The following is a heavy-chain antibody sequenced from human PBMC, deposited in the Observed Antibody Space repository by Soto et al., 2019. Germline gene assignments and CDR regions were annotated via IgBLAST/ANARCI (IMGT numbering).Heavy chain of an antibody. D-gene: IGHD2-2*01. V-gene: IGHV4-59*01. J-gene: IGHJ4*02. Sequence: QVQLQESGPGLVKPSETLSLTCAVSGDSISSYYCMWIRQPPGKGLESIGYLYYGRSANYNPSLKRRGTLSVDTSTNQCSLTLSSMTAAGTAVYYWALRTTAGVPGYWGQGTLVTVSS. CDR3: ALRTTAGVPGY. CDR1: GDSISSYY. CDR2: LYYGRSA.